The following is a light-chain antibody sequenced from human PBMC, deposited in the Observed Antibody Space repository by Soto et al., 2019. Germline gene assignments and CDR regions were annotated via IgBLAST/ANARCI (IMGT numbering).Light chain of an antibody. Sequence: DIQRTRSPSTLSASVGDRVTITCRASQSISSWLAWYQQKPGKAPQLLIYDASSLQSGVPSRFSGSGSGTEFTLTISSLQPDDFATYYCQHYNSYSEAFGQGTKVDIK. CDR2: DAS. CDR1: QSISSW. V-gene: IGKV1-5*01. CDR3: QHYNSYSEA. J-gene: IGKJ1*01.